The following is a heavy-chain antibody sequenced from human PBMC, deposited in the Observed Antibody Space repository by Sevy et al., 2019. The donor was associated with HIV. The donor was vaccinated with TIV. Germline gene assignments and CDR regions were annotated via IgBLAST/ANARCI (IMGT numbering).Heavy chain of an antibody. J-gene: IGHJ4*02. D-gene: IGHD3-22*01. V-gene: IGHV3-7*01. CDR3: ARAQQVTMLVVIGGLYFDF. CDR2: IKQDMSEK. CDR1: GFTFSSYW. Sequence: GGSLRLSCAASGFTFSSYWMTWVRQAPGKGLEWVANIKQDMSEKYYADSVKGRFNTSKDNARNSLYLQMESLRAEGTAVYYCARAQQVTMLVVIGGLYFDFWGQGTLVTVSS.